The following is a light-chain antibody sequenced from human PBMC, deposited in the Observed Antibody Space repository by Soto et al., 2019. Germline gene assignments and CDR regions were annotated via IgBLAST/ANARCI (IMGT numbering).Light chain of an antibody. J-gene: IGLJ1*01. CDR2: EVS. CDR3: ISYTSDDVRYV. V-gene: IGLV2-14*01. CDR1: NSDVGLYDF. Sequence: QSALTQPASVSGTPGQSITISCTGSNSDVGLYDFVSWYQHHPGRAPKLIVSEVSHRPSGISNRFSGSKSGNTASPTISGLQSEDEADYYCISYTSDDVRYVFGTGTKVTVL.